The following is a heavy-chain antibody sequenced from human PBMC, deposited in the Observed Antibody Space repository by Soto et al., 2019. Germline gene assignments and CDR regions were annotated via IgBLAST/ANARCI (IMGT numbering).Heavy chain of an antibody. CDR1: GFTFSDYY. J-gene: IGHJ6*02. CDR3: ARGDSSGYYRYYYYYGMDV. V-gene: IGHV3-11*01. D-gene: IGHD3-22*01. CDR2: ISSSGSTI. Sequence: WGSLRLSCAASGFTFSDYYISFIGHSPFKWLEWVSYISSSGSTIYYADSVKGRFTISRDDAKNSLYLQMNSLRAEDTAVYYCARGDSSGYYRYYYYYGMDVWGQGTTVTVSS.